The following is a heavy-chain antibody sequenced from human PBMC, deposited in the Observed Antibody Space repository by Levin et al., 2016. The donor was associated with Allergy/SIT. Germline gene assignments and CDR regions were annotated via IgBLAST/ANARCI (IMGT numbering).Heavy chain of an antibody. Sequence: VRQAPGKGLEWVSGINWNGGSTGYADSVKGRFTISRDNAKNSLYLQMNSLRAEDTALYHCARGGTIFGAGMDVWGQGTTVTVSS. D-gene: IGHD3-3*01. CDR2: INWNGGST. J-gene: IGHJ6*02. CDR3: ARGGTIFGAGMDV. V-gene: IGHV3-20*01.